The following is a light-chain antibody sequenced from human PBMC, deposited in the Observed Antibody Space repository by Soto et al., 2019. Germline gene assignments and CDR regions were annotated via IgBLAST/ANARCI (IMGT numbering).Light chain of an antibody. V-gene: IGKV1-5*03. J-gene: IGKJ1*01. CDR3: QQYNSPT. CDR1: QSISSS. CDR2: LAS. Sequence: IHMTQSPSTLSASVGDRVSMTCRASQSISSSLAWYQQKPGKAPKLLIYLASSLESGVPSRFSGSGSGTEFSLTISSLQPDDFATYYCQQYNSPTFGQGTKVDI.